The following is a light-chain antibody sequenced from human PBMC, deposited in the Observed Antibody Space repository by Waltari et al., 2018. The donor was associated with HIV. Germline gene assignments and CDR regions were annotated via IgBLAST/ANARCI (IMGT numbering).Light chain of an antibody. J-gene: IGLJ2*01. V-gene: IGLV1-40*01. CDR2: VST. CDR3: QSYDNSLGVV. CDR1: SSNIGAPYD. Sequence: QSVLTQPPSVSGAPGQRVTISCTGGSSNIGAPYDVHWYQQFPGTAPNLSIYVSTNRPSGVPDRFSCSKSVTSASLAITGLQAEDEADYYCQSYDNSLGVVFGGGTKLTVL.